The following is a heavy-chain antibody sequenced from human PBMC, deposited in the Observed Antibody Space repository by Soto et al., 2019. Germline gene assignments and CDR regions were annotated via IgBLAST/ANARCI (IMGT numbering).Heavy chain of an antibody. J-gene: IGHJ6*02. Sequence: PSETLSLTCTVSGGSISSYYWSWIRQPPGKGLEWIGYIYYSGSTNYNAALKSRATISVDTSKNQFSLQLSSVTAADTAVYYCAGGEGGIYGFHYYYGMDVWGQGTTVTVSS. CDR3: AGGEGGIYGFHYYYGMDV. V-gene: IGHV4-59*01. CDR1: GGSISSYY. D-gene: IGHD3-10*01. CDR2: IYYSGST.